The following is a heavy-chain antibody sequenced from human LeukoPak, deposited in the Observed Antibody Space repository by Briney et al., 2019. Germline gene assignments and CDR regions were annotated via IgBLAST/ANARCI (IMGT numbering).Heavy chain of an antibody. Sequence: ASVKVSCKASGYTFTSYYMHWVREAPGQGLEWMGIINPSGGSTSYAQKFQVRVTMTRYTSTSTVYMELSSMRSEDTGVYYSARGGIVVVIGHGYDYSGQGTLVTASS. V-gene: IGHV1-46*01. J-gene: IGHJ4*02. CDR1: GYTFTSYY. D-gene: IGHD3-22*01. CDR3: ARGGIVVVIGHGYDY. CDR2: INPSGGST.